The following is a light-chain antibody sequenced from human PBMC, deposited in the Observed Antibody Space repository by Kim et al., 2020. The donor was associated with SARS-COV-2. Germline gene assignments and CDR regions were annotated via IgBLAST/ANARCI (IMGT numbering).Light chain of an antibody. CDR1: NIGGKS. CDR3: QVWDSSSDHPL. CDR2: YDS. Sequence: SYELTQPPSVSVAPRKTASITCAGNNIGGKSVHWYQQKPGQAPVLVIYYDSDRPSGIPERFSGSNSGNTATLTISRVEAGDEADYYCQVWDSSSDHPLFGGGTQLTVL. J-gene: IGLJ2*01. V-gene: IGLV3-21*01.